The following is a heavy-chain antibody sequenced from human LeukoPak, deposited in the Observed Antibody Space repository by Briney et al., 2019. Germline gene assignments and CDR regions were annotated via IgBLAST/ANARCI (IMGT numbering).Heavy chain of an antibody. V-gene: IGHV3-48*01. CDR2: ISGNNDNI. CDR3: ARDLNWSFDY. CDR1: GFTFSSYS. D-gene: IGHD1-1*01. Sequence: GGPLRLSCAASGFTFSSYSMNRVRQAPGKGLEWVSYISGNNDNIHQADSVKGRFTISRDNAKNSLYLQMNSLRAEDTAVYYCARDLNWSFDYWGQGTLVTVSS. J-gene: IGHJ4*02.